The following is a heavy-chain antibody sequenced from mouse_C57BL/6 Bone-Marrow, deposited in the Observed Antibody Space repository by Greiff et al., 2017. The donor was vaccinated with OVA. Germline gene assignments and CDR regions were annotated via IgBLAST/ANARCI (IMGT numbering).Heavy chain of an antibody. V-gene: IGHV1-85*01. J-gene: IGHJ3*01. CDR3: AKLYDGYSAWFAY. CDR1: GYTFTSYD. CDR2: IYPRDGST. D-gene: IGHD2-3*01. Sequence: VKLLESGPELVKPGASVKLSCKASGYTFTSYDINWVKQRPGQGLEWIGWIYPRDGSTKYNEKFKGKATLTVDTSSSTAYMELHSLTSEDSAVYFCAKLYDGYSAWFAYWGQGTLVTVSA.